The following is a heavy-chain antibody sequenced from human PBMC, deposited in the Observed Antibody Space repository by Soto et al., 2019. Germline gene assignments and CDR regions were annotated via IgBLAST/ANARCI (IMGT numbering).Heavy chain of an antibody. CDR3: ARGITMVRGVIDNWFDP. J-gene: IGHJ5*02. D-gene: IGHD3-10*01. CDR1: GCCISSYY. CDR2: IYYSGST. Sequence: PSETLSLTCTVSGCCISSYYWSWIRQPPGKGLEWIGYIYYSGSTNYNPSLKSRVTISVDTSKNQFSLKLSSVTAADTAVYYCARGITMVRGVIDNWFDPWGQGTLVTVSS. V-gene: IGHV4-59*01.